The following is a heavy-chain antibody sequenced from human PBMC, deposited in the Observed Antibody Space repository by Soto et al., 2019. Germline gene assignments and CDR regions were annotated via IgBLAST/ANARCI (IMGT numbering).Heavy chain of an antibody. CDR3: ARAVGGPTSNLDY. CDR2: INAGNGNT. CDR1: GYTFTSYA. V-gene: IGHV1-3*05. Sequence: QVQLVQSGAEEKKPGASVKVSCKASGYTFTSYAMHWVRQAPGQRLEWMGWINAGNGNTKYSQKFQGRVTITRDTXASTAYMERSSLRSEDTAVYYCARAVGGPTSNLDYWGQGTLATVSS. J-gene: IGHJ4*02.